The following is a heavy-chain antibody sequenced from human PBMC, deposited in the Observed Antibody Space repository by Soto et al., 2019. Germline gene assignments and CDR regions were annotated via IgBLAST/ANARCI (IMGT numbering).Heavy chain of an antibody. V-gene: IGHV3-21*01. CDR2: ISKSDYT. CDR1: GFALNNCG. CDR3: AREDSIIIPAVSDF. J-gene: IGHJ4*02. D-gene: IGHD2-2*01. Sequence: GGSLRLSCTVSGFALNNCGISVFRQAPGKGLEWVSSISKSDYTYYSDSVKGRFTISRDNAKNSVSLQMNTLRVEDTAVYYCAREDSIIIPAVSDFWGQGTLVTVSS.